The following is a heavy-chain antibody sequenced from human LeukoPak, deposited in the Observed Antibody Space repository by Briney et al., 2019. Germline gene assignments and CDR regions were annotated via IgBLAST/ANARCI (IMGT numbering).Heavy chain of an antibody. CDR1: GGSISSSSYY. J-gene: IGHJ4*02. D-gene: IGHD3-10*01. V-gene: IGHV4-39*07. Sequence: SETLSLTCTVSGGSISSSSYYWGWIRQPPGKGLEWIGSIYYSGSTYYNPSLKSRVTISVDMSKNQFSLKLSSVTAADTAVYYCARGHRFGERDALLNYWGQGTLVTVSS. CDR3: ARGHRFGERDALLNY. CDR2: IYYSGST.